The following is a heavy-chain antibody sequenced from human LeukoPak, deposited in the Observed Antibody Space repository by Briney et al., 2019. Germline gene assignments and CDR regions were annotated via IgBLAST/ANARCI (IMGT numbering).Heavy chain of an antibody. CDR3: ASPAAATNAFDI. CDR1: GGTFSSYA. CDR2: IIPILGIA. V-gene: IGHV1-69*04. Sequence: GASVKVPCKASGGTFSSYAISWVRQAPGQGLEWMGRIIPILGIANYAQKFQGRVTITADKSTSTAYMELSSLRSEDTAVYYCASPAAATNAFDIWGQGTMVTVSS. J-gene: IGHJ3*02. D-gene: IGHD6-13*01.